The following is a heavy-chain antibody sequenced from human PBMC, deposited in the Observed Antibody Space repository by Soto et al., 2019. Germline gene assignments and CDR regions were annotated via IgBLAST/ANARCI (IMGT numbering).Heavy chain of an antibody. Sequence: PSETLSLTCAVSGGSISSGGYSWSWIRQPPGKGLEWIGYIYHSGSTYYNPSLKSRVTISVDRSKNQFSLKLSSVTAADTAVYYCARVVPYGYYYDGYKNWFDPWGQGTLVTGSS. CDR2: IYHSGST. CDR3: ARVVPYGYYYDGYKNWFDP. J-gene: IGHJ5*02. CDR1: GGSISSGGYS. D-gene: IGHD3-22*01. V-gene: IGHV4-30-2*01.